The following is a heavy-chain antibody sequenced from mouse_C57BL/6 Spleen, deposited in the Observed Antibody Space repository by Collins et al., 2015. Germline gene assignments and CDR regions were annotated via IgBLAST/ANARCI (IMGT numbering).Heavy chain of an antibody. Sequence: QVQLQQSGAELVRPGASATLSCKASGYTFTDYEMHWVKQTPVHGLEWIGAIDPETGGTAYNQKFKGEAILTADKSSTTAYMELRSLTSEDSAVYYCARDFGLNYYGSSYGDWYFDVWGTGTTVTVSS. J-gene: IGHJ1*03. CDR2: IDPETGGT. CDR1: GYTFTDYE. D-gene: IGHD1-1*01. CDR3: ARDFGLNYYGSSYGDWYFDV. V-gene: IGHV1-15*01.